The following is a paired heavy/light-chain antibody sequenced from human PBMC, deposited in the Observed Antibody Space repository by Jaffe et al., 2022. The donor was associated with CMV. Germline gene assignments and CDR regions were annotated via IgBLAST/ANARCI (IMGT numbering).Light chain of an antibody. CDR3: QQYNNWPQRDVT. V-gene: IGKV3-15*01. CDR2: GAS. Sequence: EIVMTQSPATLSVSPGERATLSCRASQSVSSNLAWYQQKPGQAPRLLIYGASTRATGIPARFSGSGSGTEFTLTISSLQSEDFAVYYCQQYNNWPQRDVTFGQGTKLEIK. CDR1: QSVSSN. J-gene: IGKJ2*01.
Heavy chain of an antibody. D-gene: IGHD3-22*01. J-gene: IGHJ6*02. CDR3: ARDTASGYYDSSGYPGYYYYGMDV. Sequence: QVQLQESGPGLVKPSETLSLTCTVSGGSISSYYWSWIRQPAGKGLEWIGRIYTSGSTNYNPSLKSRVTMSVDTSKNQFSLKLSSVTAADTAVYYCARDTASGYYDSSGYPGYYYYGMDVWGQGTTVTVSS. CDR1: GGSISSYY. CDR2: IYTSGST. V-gene: IGHV4-4*07.